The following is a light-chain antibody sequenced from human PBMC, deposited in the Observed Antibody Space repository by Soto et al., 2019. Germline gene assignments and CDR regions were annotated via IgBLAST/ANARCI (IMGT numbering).Light chain of an antibody. CDR1: QNIHTY. CDR2: DAS. J-gene: IGKJ5*01. CDR3: QQRRSWQVT. V-gene: IGKV3D-11*02. Sequence: EIVMTQSPATLSVSPGERATLSCRAGQNIHTYLAWYQQKPGQAPRLLIYDASKRATGIPARFSGSGSGTNFTLTISSLEPEDFAVYYCQQRRSWQVTFGQGTLLEIK.